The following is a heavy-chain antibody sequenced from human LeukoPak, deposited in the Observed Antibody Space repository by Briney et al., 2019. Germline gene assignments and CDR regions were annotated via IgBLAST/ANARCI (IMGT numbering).Heavy chain of an antibody. J-gene: IGHJ5*02. CDR2: IYYSGST. V-gene: IGHV4-59*01. Sequence: PSETLSLTCTVSGGSISSYYWSWIRQPPGKGLEWIGYIYYSGSTNYNPSLKSRVTISVDTSKNQFSLKLSSVTAADTAVYYCAREAGRGVIYWFDPWGQGTLVTVSS. CDR1: GGSISSYY. D-gene: IGHD3-10*01. CDR3: AREAGRGVIYWFDP.